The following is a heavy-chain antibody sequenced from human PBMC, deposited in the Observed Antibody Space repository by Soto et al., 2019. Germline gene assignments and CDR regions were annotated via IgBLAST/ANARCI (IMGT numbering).Heavy chain of an antibody. Sequence: ASVEVSRKASGGTFSSDASSWVRQAPGQGLEWMGGIIPIFGTANYAQKFQGRVTITADESTSTAYMELSSLRSEDTAVYYCARSLWGDCGGDCYYDAFDIWGQGTMVTVSS. CDR2: IIPIFGTA. CDR1: GGTFSSDA. J-gene: IGHJ3*02. V-gene: IGHV1-69*13. CDR3: ARSLWGDCGGDCYYDAFDI. D-gene: IGHD2-21*02.